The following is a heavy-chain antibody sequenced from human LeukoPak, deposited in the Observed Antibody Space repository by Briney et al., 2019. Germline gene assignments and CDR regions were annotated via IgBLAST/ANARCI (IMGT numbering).Heavy chain of an antibody. D-gene: IGHD3-10*01. Sequence: GESLKISCKGSEYSFTNYWIGWLRQMPGKGLEWMGIIYPGDSDTRYSPSFQGQVTISADKSISTAYLQWSSLKASDTAMYFCATYAGSYSKYFQHWGQGTLVTVSS. V-gene: IGHV5-51*01. J-gene: IGHJ1*01. CDR2: IYPGDSDT. CDR1: EYSFTNYW. CDR3: ATYAGSYSKYFQH.